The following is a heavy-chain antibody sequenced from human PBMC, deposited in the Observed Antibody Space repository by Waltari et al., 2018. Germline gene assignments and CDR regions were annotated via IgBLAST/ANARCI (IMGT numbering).Heavy chain of an antibody. CDR2: IHSGGST. J-gene: IGHJ3*02. D-gene: IGHD3-22*01. CDR1: GFTVSSNY. Sequence: EVQLVETGGGLIQPGGSLRLSCAASGFTVSSNYMGWARQVPGKGLEWVSVIHSGGSTYYAESVKGRFTIFRDSSKNTLYLKMNTLRAEDTAMYYCAGGPSYYDSSTFAFDMWGQGTMVTVSS. CDR3: AGGPSYYDSSTFAFDM. V-gene: IGHV3-53*02.